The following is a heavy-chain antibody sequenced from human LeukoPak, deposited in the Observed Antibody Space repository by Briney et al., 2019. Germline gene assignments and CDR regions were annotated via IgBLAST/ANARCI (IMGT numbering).Heavy chain of an antibody. V-gene: IGHV4-39*07. CDR1: GGSISSSSYY. CDR3: ARVKGGNHDY. D-gene: IGHD4-23*01. J-gene: IGHJ4*02. Sequence: SETLSLTCTASGGSISSSSYYWGWIRQPPGKGLEWIGSIYYSGSTYYNPSLKSRVTISMDTSKNQFSLKLSSVTAADTAVYYCARVKGGNHDYWGQGTLVTVSS. CDR2: IYYSGST.